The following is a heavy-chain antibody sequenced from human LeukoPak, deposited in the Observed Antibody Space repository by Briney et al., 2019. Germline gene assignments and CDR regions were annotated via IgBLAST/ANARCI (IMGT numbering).Heavy chain of an antibody. D-gene: IGHD5-12*01. V-gene: IGHV4-39*01. J-gene: IGHJ4*02. CDR2: IYYTGST. CDR1: GGSISSSTYF. Sequence: SETLSLTCTVSGGSISSSTYFWAWIRQPPGKGLEWIGSIYYTGSTYYHPSLRSRVTISVDTSKNQFSLKLTSVTAADTAVYYCARGPPYSGGYDPYFDYWGQGTLVTVSS. CDR3: ARGPPYSGGYDPYFDY.